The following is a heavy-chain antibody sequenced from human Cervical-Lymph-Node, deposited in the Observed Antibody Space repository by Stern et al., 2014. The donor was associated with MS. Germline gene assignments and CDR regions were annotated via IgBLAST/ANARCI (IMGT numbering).Heavy chain of an antibody. D-gene: IGHD3-22*01. CDR2: IRRISGYI. CDR1: GFTFSSYS. CDR3: ARGDDYYDSSGYYYPEYFQH. J-gene: IGHJ1*01. V-gene: IGHV3-21*01. Sequence: EVQLVESGGGLVKPGGSLRLSCAASGFTFSSYSMNWVRQAPGKGLEWVSSIRRISGYIYYADSVKGRFTISRDNAKNSLYLQMNSLRAEDTAVYYCARGDDYYDSSGYYYPEYFQHWGQGTLVTVSS.